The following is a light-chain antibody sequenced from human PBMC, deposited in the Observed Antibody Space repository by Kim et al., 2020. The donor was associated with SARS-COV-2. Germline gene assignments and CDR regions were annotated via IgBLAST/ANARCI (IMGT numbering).Light chain of an antibody. CDR3: LQYHNLPLT. J-gene: IGKJ4*01. Sequence: ASVGDRVSITCQASLDISDFLNWYQQIPGKAPQLLIHHASNLVTGVPSRFSGGGSGTTFTLTIRGLQPEDFATYYCLQYHNLPLTFGGGTKVDIK. CDR2: HAS. V-gene: IGKV1-33*01. CDR1: LDISDF.